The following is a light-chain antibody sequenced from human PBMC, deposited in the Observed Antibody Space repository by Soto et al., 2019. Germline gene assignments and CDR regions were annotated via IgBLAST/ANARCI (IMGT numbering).Light chain of an antibody. J-gene: IGLJ3*02. Sequence: QLVLTQSPSASGTPGQTVTISCSGGSSNVGSYPVNWYQQLPGTTPKLLLFGTDQRPSGVTGRFSASTSGTSASLAISGLRSEDEGDYYCAAWDDSLSGRVFGGGTKLTVL. V-gene: IGLV1-44*01. CDR2: GTD. CDR3: AAWDDSLSGRV. CDR1: SSNVGSYP.